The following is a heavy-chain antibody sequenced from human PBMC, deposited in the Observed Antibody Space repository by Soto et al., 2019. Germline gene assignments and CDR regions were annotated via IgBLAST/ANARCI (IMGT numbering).Heavy chain of an antibody. D-gene: IGHD1-26*01. J-gene: IGHJ4*02. CDR1: GFTVSNNY. CDR2: IYPGGTT. V-gene: IGHV3-66*01. CDR3: VGGSQRIRIFEY. Sequence: EVQLVESGGGLVQPGGSLRLSCAASGFTVSNNYMNWVRQAPGKGLEWVSVIYPGGTTYYADSVKGRFTISRDNSKNTLYLQLNSRRAEDTAVYYCVGGSQRIRIFEYWGQGTLVTVSS.